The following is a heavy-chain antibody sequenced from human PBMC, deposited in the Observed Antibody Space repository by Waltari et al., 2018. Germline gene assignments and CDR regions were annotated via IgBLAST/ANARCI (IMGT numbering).Heavy chain of an antibody. CDR1: GFTCSSNY. V-gene: IGHV3-53*01. CDR3: VRGYYSGSPPFAY. CDR2: IDYGGST. Sequence: EVQLVESGGGLIQPGGSLRLSWAASGFTCSSNYSNWVRQAPGKGLEWVSVIDYGGSTYYTDSVRGRFTISRDISKNTVYLQMNSLRDEDTAVYYCVRGYYSGSPPFAYWGPGIRVTVSS. J-gene: IGHJ4*02. D-gene: IGHD1-26*01.